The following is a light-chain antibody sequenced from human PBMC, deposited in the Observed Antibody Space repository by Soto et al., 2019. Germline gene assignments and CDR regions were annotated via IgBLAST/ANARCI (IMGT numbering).Light chain of an antibody. V-gene: IGKV1-33*01. Sequence: DIQMTQSPSSLSASVGDRVTITCQAIQDISNYLNWYQQKPGKAPKLLIYDASNLETGVPSRFSGSGSGTDFTFTISSLQPEDIATYYCQQYDNLPSLTFVGGTKVDIK. J-gene: IGKJ4*01. CDR1: QDISNY. CDR2: DAS. CDR3: QQYDNLPSLT.